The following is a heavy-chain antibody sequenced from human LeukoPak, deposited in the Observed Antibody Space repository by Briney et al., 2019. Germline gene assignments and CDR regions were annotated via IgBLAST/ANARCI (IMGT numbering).Heavy chain of an antibody. CDR3: ARLRPALSPMIQAGGPTTYGMDV. CDR1: GGSISSGGYY. D-gene: IGHD6-13*01. Sequence: PSQTLSLTCTVSGGSISSGGYYWSWIRQHPGKGLEWIGYIYYSGSTYYNPSLKSRVTISVDTSKNQFSLKLSSVTAADTAVYYCARLRPALSPMIQAGGPTTYGMDVWGQGTTVTVSS. CDR2: IYYSGST. V-gene: IGHV4-31*03. J-gene: IGHJ6*02.